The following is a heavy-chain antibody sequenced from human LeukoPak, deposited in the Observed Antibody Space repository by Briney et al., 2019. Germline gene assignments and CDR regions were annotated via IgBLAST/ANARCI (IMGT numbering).Heavy chain of an antibody. CDR1: GFTFSDYY. Sequence: GGSPRLSCAASGFTFSDYYMSWIRQAPGKGLEWVSYISSSSYTNYADSVKGRFTISRDNAKNSLYLQMNSLRAEDTAVYYCARDRVGSSWYYFDYWGQGTLVTVSS. V-gene: IGHV3-11*06. CDR2: ISSSSYT. D-gene: IGHD6-13*01. CDR3: ARDRVGSSWYYFDY. J-gene: IGHJ4*02.